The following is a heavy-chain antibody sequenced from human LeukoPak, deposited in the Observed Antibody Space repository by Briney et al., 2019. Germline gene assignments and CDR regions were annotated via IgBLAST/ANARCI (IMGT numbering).Heavy chain of an antibody. CDR3: ARSHYSGSYYVVDY. CDR1: GYTFTGYD. Sequence: ASVKVSCKASGYTFTGYDMHWVRQAPGQGLDWMGWINPNSGATNYAQKFQGRVTMTRDTSISTAYMELSRLRSDDTAVYYCARSHYSGSYYVVDYWGQGTLVTVSS. J-gene: IGHJ4*02. V-gene: IGHV1-2*02. CDR2: INPNSGAT. D-gene: IGHD1-26*01.